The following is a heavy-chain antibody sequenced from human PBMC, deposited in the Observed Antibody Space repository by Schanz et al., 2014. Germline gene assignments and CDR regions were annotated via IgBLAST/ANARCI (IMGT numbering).Heavy chain of an antibody. CDR3: ARDHQWLARYYMDV. CDR2: ITGSGAT. CDR1: GFTFRVFA. V-gene: IGHV3-23*01. Sequence: VQLLESGGGLVQPGGSLRLSCAASGFTFRVFAMNWVRQAPGKGLEWVSIITGSGATYYADSVKGRFTISRDNSKNTLYLQMNSLSAEDTAVYYCARDHQWLARYYMDVWGKGTTVTVSS. J-gene: IGHJ6*03. D-gene: IGHD6-19*01.